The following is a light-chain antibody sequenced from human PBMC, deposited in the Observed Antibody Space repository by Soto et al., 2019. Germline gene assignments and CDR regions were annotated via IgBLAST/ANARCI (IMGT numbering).Light chain of an antibody. CDR3: QHTYHTLSST. V-gene: IGKV1-39*01. CDR2: AAF. J-gene: IGKJ5*01. Sequence: DIQMTQSPSSLSASVGDRVTITCRASESISRHLNWYQQKPGKAPKILIYAAFSLQNGVPSRFRGSGSGTDSTLTITNLLPDDCATYYGQHTYHTLSSTFGRGTRLDLK. CDR1: ESISRH.